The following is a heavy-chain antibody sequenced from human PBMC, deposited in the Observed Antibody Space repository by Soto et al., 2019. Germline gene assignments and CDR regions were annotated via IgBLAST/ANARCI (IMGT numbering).Heavy chain of an antibody. CDR2: IRNKANSYTT. J-gene: IGHJ3*02. CDR1: GFTFSDHY. Sequence: EVQLVESGGDLVQPGGSLRLSCAASGFTFSDHYMDWVRQAPGKGLEWVGRIRNKANSYTTEYAASVKGRFTISRDDSKTSLYLQMNSLKTEETAVYYCGRRVPTPADSIDIWGQGTMVTVSS. V-gene: IGHV3-72*01. D-gene: IGHD5-12*01. CDR3: GRRVPTPADSIDI.